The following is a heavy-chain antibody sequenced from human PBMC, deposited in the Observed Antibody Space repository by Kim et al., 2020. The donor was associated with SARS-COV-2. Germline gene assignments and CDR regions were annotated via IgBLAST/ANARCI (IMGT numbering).Heavy chain of an antibody. J-gene: IGHJ6*02. Sequence: GGSLRLSCAASGFTFSNYIMNWVRQAPGKGLEWVSSISSSSSYTYYADSVKGRFTISRDNAKNSLYLQMNSLRAEDTAVYYCARVLITGTAKKYYYYGMDVWGPGTPVTVSS. V-gene: IGHV3-21*01. CDR1: GFTFSNYI. CDR2: ISSSSSYT. CDR3: ARVLITGTAKKYYYYGMDV. D-gene: IGHD1-20*01.